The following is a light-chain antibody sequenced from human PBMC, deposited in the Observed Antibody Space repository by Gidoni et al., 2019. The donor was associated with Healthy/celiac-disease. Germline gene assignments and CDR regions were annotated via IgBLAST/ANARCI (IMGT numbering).Light chain of an antibody. Sequence: IVLTQSPGTLSSSTGERATLSCRASQSVSSSYLAWYQQKPGQAPMLLIYGASSRATGLQDRFSGSWSGTDFTLTISRLEHEDFAVYYCQQYGSSITFGQGTRLEIK. CDR1: QSVSSSY. CDR2: GAS. V-gene: IGKV3-20*01. J-gene: IGKJ5*01. CDR3: QQYGSSIT.